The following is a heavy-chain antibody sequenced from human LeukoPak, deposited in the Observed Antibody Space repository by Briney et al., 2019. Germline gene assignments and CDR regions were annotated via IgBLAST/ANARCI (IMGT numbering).Heavy chain of an antibody. J-gene: IGHJ4*02. Sequence: GGSLRLSCAASGFTFASYAMTCVRQAPGKGLECVSLISDTGTNTYSTDSVKGRFTISRDNSKNSLFLKMNSLRADDTDVYYCVKGRWIPDYWGQGTLVTVSS. CDR2: ISDTGTNT. CDR1: GFTFASYA. CDR3: VKGRWIPDY. D-gene: IGHD1-1*01. V-gene: IGHV3-23*01.